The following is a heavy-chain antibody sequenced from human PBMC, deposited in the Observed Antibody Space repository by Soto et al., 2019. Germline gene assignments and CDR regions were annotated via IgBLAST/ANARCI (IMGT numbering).Heavy chain of an antibody. D-gene: IGHD3-9*01. V-gene: IGHV5-10-1*01. J-gene: IGHJ4*02. CDR3: APLGLITFSHKHYFNH. Sequence: GEALKISWNGSGYIFTGYWITWVRQMPGKGLEWMVKIVPSYSYTDYSPSFQGHVTISAAKSISTASLQWSSLKASDTAVYYCAPLGLITFSHKHYFNHWGRGTLVTVSS. CDR2: IVPSYSYT. CDR1: GYIFTGYW.